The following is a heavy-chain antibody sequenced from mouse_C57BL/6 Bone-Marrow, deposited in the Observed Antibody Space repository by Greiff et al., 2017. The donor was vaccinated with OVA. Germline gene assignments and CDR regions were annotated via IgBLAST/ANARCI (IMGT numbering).Heavy chain of an antibody. V-gene: IGHV1-64*01. CDR1: GYTFTSYW. Sequence: QVQLQQPGAELVKPGASVKLSCKASGYTFTSYWMHWVKQRPGQGLEWIGMIHPNSGSTNYNEKFKSKATLTVDKSSSTAYMQLSSLTSEDSAVYDCARDYGSDYAMGYWGQGTAVTVSS. D-gene: IGHD1-1*01. CDR3: ARDYGSDYAMGY. CDR2: IHPNSGST. J-gene: IGHJ4*01.